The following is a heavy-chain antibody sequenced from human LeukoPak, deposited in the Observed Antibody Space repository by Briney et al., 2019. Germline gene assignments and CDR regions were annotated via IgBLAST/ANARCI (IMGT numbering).Heavy chain of an antibody. D-gene: IGHD3-22*01. J-gene: IGHJ4*01. CDR3: AKGSGYYPEGSDY. CDR2: ISGSGGST. V-gene: IGHV3-23*01. Sequence: GGSLRLSCAAAGFTFSSYAMSWVSQAPGKWMEWVSGISGSGGSTYYADSVKGRFTISRDNSKNTLYLQMNNLRAEDTAVYYCAKGSGYYPEGSDYWGQGTLVTVSS. CDR1: GFTFSSYA.